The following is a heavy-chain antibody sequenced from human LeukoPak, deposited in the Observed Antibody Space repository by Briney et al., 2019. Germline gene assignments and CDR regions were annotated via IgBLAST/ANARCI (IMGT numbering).Heavy chain of an antibody. CDR2: ISHDGSSE. CDR1: GFXFSTYG. Sequence: GRSLRLSCAASGFXFSTYGIHWVRQAPGKGLEWVALISHDGSSEYYADSMKGRFTISRDNSKNTFYLQMNSLRAEDTAVYYCASRFEWLSSFDYWGQGTLVTVSS. J-gene: IGHJ4*02. CDR3: ASRFEWLSSFDY. V-gene: IGHV3-30*03. D-gene: IGHD3-3*01.